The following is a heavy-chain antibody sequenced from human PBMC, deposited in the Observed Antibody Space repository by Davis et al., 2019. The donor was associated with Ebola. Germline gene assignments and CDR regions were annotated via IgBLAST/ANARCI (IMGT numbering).Heavy chain of an antibody. CDR3: VRDLLATGFYFDY. V-gene: IGHV3-53*05. CDR1: GFTVSSYY. CDR2: IYTGGDT. D-gene: IGHD5-12*01. Sequence: GGSLRLSCEASGFTVSSYYMNWVRQAPGKGLEWVSVIYTGGDTYYTDSVKGRSIISRDNAKNSLYLQMNSLRAEDTAFYYCVRDLLATGFYFDYWGQGILVTVSS. J-gene: IGHJ4*02.